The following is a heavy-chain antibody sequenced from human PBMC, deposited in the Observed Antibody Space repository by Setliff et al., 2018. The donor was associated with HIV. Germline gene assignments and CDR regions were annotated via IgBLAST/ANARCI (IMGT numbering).Heavy chain of an antibody. V-gene: IGHV3-15*01. CDR2: IKGKADGGAT. CDR1: GITFGNAW. CDR3: TTDLIIRGVIIDGALR. Sequence: GGSLRLSCAVSGITFGNAWMSWVRQAPGKGLEWVGRIKGKADGGATDYAAPVKGRFSISRDDSKNMLYLQMNSLETEDTAVYYCTTDLIIRGVIIDGALRWGQGTLVTVSS. J-gene: IGHJ4*02. D-gene: IGHD3-10*01.